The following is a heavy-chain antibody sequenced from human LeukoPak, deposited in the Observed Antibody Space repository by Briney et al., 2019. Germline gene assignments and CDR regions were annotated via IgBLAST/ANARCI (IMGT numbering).Heavy chain of an antibody. V-gene: IGHV5-51*01. CDR3: ARSPRRGYSYGYSLGVFDY. CDR2: IYPGDSDT. D-gene: IGHD5-18*01. CDR1: GYSFTSYW. Sequence: GESLKISCKGSGYSFTSYWIGWVRQMPGKGLEWMGIIYPGDSDTRYSPSFQGQVTISADKSISTAYLQWSSLKASDTAMYYCARSPRRGYSYGYSLGVFDYWGQGTLVTVSS. J-gene: IGHJ4*02.